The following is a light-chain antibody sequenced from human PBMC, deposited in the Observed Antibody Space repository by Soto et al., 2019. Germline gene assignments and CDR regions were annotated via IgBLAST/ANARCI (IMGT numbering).Light chain of an antibody. V-gene: IGKV1-5*03. CDR2: KAS. J-gene: IGKJ1*01. CDR1: QSISSW. CDR3: QQYNSYSWT. Sequence: IQMTQSPSTLSASVGDRVTITCGASQSISSWLAWYQQKPGKAPKLLIYKASSLESGVPSRFSGIGSGTEFTLTISSLQPDDFATYSCQQYNSYSWTFGQGPRW.